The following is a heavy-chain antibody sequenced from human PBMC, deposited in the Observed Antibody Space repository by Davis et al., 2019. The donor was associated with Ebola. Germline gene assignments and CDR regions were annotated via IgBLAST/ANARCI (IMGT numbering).Heavy chain of an antibody. J-gene: IGHJ4*02. CDR1: GFVFSSYV. CDR2: ISPSSSYT. Sequence: GGSLRLSCAASGFVFSSYVMSWIRQAPGKGLEWISYISPSSSYTNYADSVKGRFTISRDNAKNSLYLQMNSLRAEDTAVYYCARGPSTGNSFSYWGQGTLVTVSS. V-gene: IGHV3-11*06. CDR3: ARGPSTGNSFSY. D-gene: IGHD6-13*01.